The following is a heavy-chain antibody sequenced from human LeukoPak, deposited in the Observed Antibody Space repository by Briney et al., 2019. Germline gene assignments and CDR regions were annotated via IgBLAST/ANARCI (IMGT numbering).Heavy chain of an antibody. CDR2: INPNSGGT. Sequence: EASVKVSCKASGYTFTGYYMHWVRQAPGQGREWMGWINPNSGGTNYAQKFQGRVTMTRDTSISTAYMELSRLRSDDTAVYYCARVSIVVVIARGAFDIWGQGTMVTVSS. V-gene: IGHV1-2*02. D-gene: IGHD2-21*01. CDR1: GYTFTGYY. CDR3: ARVSIVVVIARGAFDI. J-gene: IGHJ3*02.